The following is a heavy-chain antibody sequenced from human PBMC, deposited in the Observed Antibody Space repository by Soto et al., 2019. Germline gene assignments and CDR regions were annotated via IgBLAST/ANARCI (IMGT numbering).Heavy chain of an antibody. Sequence: PSETLSLTCAVYAGSFSCYYWSWIRQPPGKGLEWIGEINHSGVFNYNTSLKSRVTLSVDTSKKKFSLKLSSVTAADTAVYYCARGRVAVGLRGYYYGMDVWGQGTTVTVSS. CDR1: AGSFSCYY. CDR3: ARGRVAVGLRGYYYGMDV. V-gene: IGHV4-34*01. J-gene: IGHJ6*02. CDR2: INHSGVF. D-gene: IGHD6-19*01.